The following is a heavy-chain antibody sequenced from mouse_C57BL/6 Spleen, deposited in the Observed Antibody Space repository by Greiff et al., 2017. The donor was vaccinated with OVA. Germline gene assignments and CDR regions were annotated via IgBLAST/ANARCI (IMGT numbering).Heavy chain of an antibody. CDR2: IDPEDGET. CDR1: GFTITDYY. CDR3: ARGDYFDY. Sequence: EVKLQESGAELVKPGASVKLSCTASGFTITDYYMHWVKQRTEQGLEWIGRIDPEDGETNSAPNFPGKATMTAETSSNTAYLQLSSLTSEDTAVYYCARGDYFDYWGQGTTRTVST. J-gene: IGHJ2*01. V-gene: IGHV14-2*01.